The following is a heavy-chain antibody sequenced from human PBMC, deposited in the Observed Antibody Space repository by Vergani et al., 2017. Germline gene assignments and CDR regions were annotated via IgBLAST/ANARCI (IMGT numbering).Heavy chain of an antibody. J-gene: IGHJ6*02. CDR2: IYHSGST. V-gene: IGHV4-4*02. Sequence: QVQLVQSGAEVKKPGSSVKVSCKASGGSISSSNWWSWVRQPPGKGLEWIGEIYHSGSTNYNPSLKSRVTISVDKSKNQFSLKLSSVTAADTAVYYCARSESYYYGMDVWGQGTTVTVSS. CDR1: GGSISSSNW. CDR3: ARSESYYYGMDV.